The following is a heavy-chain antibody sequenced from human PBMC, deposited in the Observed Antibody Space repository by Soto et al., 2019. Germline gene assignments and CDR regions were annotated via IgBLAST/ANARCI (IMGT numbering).Heavy chain of an antibody. D-gene: IGHD6-13*01. J-gene: IGHJ4*02. Sequence: QVQLQESGPGLVKPSQTLSLTCAVSGASISSGGYYWAWIRQHPGKGLEWIGYIYYSGHTYYNPSLKSRLTISVDTSKNQFSLNLTSVTAADTAVYYCARCVGAAAYFDYWGQGTLVTVSS. CDR3: ARCVGAAAYFDY. V-gene: IGHV4-31*11. CDR1: GASISSGGYY. CDR2: IYYSGHT.